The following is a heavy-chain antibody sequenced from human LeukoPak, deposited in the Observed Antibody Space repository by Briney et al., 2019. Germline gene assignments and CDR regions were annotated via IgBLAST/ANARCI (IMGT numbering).Heavy chain of an antibody. CDR1: GDSVSSNSAA. CDR3: ASALLLWFGESHPYGMDV. Sequence: SQTLSFTCAISGDSVSSNSAAWNWIRQSPSRGLEWLGRTYYRSKWYNDYAVSVKSRITINPDTSKNQFSLQLNSVTPEDTAVYYCASALLLWFGESHPYGMDVWGQGTTVTVSS. J-gene: IGHJ6*02. D-gene: IGHD3-10*01. V-gene: IGHV6-1*01. CDR2: TYYRSKWYN.